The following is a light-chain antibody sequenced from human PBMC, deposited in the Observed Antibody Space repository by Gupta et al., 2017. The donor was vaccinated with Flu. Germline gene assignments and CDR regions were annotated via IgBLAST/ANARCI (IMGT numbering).Light chain of an antibody. CDR1: SCINVGTYS. V-gene: IGLV5-45*02. J-gene: IGLJ2*01. CDR2: YKVDSDK. Sequence: QAVLSQPSSLSASPGASASPTCTFLSCINVGTYSIYWYQHKPGSPPQYLIRYKVDSDKQKGSGVNSRVSCYTEAYDTAALTIISRLQSEEDAYYCCTNSHSNTWVFGGGTKLTVL. CDR3: TNSHSNTWV.